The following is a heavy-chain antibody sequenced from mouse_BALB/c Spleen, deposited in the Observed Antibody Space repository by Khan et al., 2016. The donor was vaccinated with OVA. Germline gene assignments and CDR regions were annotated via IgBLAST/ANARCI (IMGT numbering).Heavy chain of an antibody. D-gene: IGHD1-1*01. V-gene: IGHV5-6-4*01. J-gene: IGHJ2*01. CDR2: ITSGGSYT. Sequence: EVELVESGGGLVKPGGSLRLSCEASGFTFSSYSMSWVRQTPEKRLEWVATITSGGSYTYYPDGVQGRFTISRDNAKNTLYLQMSRLKSEDTAIYYCTRDRNYYGSSFYFDYWGQGTTLTVSS. CDR1: GFTFSSYS. CDR3: TRDRNYYGSSFYFDY.